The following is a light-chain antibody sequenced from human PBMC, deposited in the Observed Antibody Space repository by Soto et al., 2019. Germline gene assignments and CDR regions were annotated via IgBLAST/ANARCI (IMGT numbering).Light chain of an antibody. CDR3: QHFGNSLWT. V-gene: IGKV3-20*01. Sequence: VLTHSPGTVSLAPREGATLSCRASQRVASRNLAWYQQKSGQASRLLIYGASSRAIHTPDRFSGSGSGTDFTLTISGLEPEDFAGYYSQHFGNSLWTFGQGTKV. J-gene: IGKJ1*01. CDR1: QRVASRN. CDR2: GAS.